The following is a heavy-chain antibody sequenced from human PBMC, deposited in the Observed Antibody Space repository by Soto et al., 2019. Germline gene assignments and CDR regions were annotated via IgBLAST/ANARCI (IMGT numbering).Heavy chain of an antibody. V-gene: IGHV3-21*01. CDR3: ARDRAPFCGGDCGLVDV. CDR2: IRTSSSYI. Sequence: GGSLRLSCAASGFNFNNFVMNWFRQAPGKGLEWVSSIRTSSSYIYYADSVKGRFTISRDNAKKSLYLEMNRLGVEDTAVYYCARDRAPFCGGDCGLVDVWGQGTSVTVSS. D-gene: IGHD2-21*02. CDR1: GFNFNNFV. J-gene: IGHJ6*02.